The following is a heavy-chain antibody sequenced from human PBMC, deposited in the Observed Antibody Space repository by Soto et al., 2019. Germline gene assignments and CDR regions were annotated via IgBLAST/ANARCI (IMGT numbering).Heavy chain of an antibody. Sequence: ASVKVSCKASGYTFTGYYMHWVREAPGQGLEWMGWINPNSGGTNYAQKFQGRVTMTRDTSISTAYMELSRLRSDDTAVYYCARGVVDTAMVYYFDYWGQGTLVTVSS. V-gene: IGHV1-2*02. CDR1: GYTFTGYY. CDR2: INPNSGGT. D-gene: IGHD5-18*01. CDR3: ARGVVDTAMVYYFDY. J-gene: IGHJ4*02.